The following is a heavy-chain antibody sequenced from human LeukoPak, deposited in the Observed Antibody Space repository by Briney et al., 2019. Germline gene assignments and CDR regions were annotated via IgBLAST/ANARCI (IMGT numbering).Heavy chain of an antibody. Sequence: SETLSLTCAVSGVAISRGGYAWNWIRQPPGKGLEWIAYIYHSGTTYYNPSLKSRATISVDTSKNQFSLKLSSVTAADTAVYYCARVLGGDGYNYWWYFDYWGQGTLVTVSS. CDR1: GVAISRGGYA. J-gene: IGHJ4*02. D-gene: IGHD5-24*01. V-gene: IGHV4-30-4*07. CDR3: ARVLGGDGYNYWWYFDY. CDR2: IYHSGTT.